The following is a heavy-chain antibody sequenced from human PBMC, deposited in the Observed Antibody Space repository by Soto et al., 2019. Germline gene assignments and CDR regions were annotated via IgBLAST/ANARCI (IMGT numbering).Heavy chain of an antibody. D-gene: IGHD5-18*01. V-gene: IGHV1-18*01. J-gene: IGHJ6*02. Sequence: ASVKVSCKASGYTFTSYGISWVRQAPGQGLERMGWISAYNGNTNYAQKLQGRVTMTTDTSTSTAYMELRSLRSDDTAVYYCTTEDTAMGYYYYYGMGVWGQGTTVTVSS. CDR2: ISAYNGNT. CDR1: GYTFTSYG. CDR3: TTEDTAMGYYYYYGMGV.